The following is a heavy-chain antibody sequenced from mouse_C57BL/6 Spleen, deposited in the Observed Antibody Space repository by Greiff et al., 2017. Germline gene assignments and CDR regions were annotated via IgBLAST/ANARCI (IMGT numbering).Heavy chain of an antibody. CDR1: GYTFTSYW. CDR3: ARDDGRSTSRGYDFDY. V-gene: IGHV1-64*01. Sequence: VQLQQPGAELVKPGASVTLSCKASGYTFTSYWMHWVKQRPGQGLEWIGMIPPNSGSTNYNEKFKSKATLTVDKSSSTASMQLSRLTSEDSAVYYCARDDGRSTSRGYDFDYWGQGTTLTVSS. CDR2: IPPNSGST. D-gene: IGHD5-1*01. J-gene: IGHJ2*01.